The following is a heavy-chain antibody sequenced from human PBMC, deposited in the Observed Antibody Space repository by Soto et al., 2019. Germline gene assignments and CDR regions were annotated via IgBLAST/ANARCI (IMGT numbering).Heavy chain of an antibody. CDR1: GFTFSSYA. CDR3: AKDSSITAAGSGGWLDP. J-gene: IGHJ5*02. D-gene: IGHD6-13*01. V-gene: IGHV3-23*01. Sequence: EVQLLESGGALVQPGGSLRLSCAASGFTFSSYAMSWVRQAPGKGLEWVSSISASGDSTHNADSVKGRFAISRDNSKNTLDLQLNSLTADDTAVYYCAKDSSITAAGSGGWLDPWGQGTLVIVSS. CDR2: ISASGDST.